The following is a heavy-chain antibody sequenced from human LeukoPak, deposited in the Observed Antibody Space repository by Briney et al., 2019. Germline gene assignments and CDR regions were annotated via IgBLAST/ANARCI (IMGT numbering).Heavy chain of an antibody. CDR3: AREGSIAARRYYYYYMDV. CDR1: GYTFTSYD. Sequence: ASVKVSCKASGYTFTSYDINWVRQATGQGLEWMGWMNPNSGNTGYAQKFQGRVTMTRNTSISTAYMELSSLRSEDTAVYYCAREGSIAARRYYYYYMDVWGKGTTVTVFS. CDR2: MNPNSGNT. J-gene: IGHJ6*03. D-gene: IGHD6-6*01. V-gene: IGHV1-8*01.